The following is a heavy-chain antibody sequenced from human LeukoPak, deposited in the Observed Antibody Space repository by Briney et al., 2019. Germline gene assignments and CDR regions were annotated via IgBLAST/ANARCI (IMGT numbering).Heavy chain of an antibody. Sequence: GGSLRLSCAASGFTFSSYGMSWVRQAPGKGLEWVSSISGSGGTTYYADSVKGRFTISRDNSKNTLYLQMNSLRADDTAVYSCAKDPPTVMANAFHIWGRGTKVTVS. CDR1: GFTFSSYG. V-gene: IGHV3-23*01. D-gene: IGHD5-18*01. CDR2: ISGSGGTT. J-gene: IGHJ3*02. CDR3: AKDPPTVMANAFHI.